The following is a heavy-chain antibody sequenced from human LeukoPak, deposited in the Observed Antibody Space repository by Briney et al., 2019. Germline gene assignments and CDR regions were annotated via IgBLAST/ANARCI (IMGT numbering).Heavy chain of an antibody. J-gene: IGHJ4*02. CDR1: GGSVASTNW. CDR3: AREGGFYRPLDY. D-gene: IGHD3-3*01. V-gene: IGHV4-4*02. CDR2: VHLDGTT. Sequence: SGTLSLTCGVPGGSVASTNWWTWVRQPPGKGLEWIGEVHLDGTTNYNPSLKSRLTMSVDLSENHISLTLTSVTAADTAVYYCAREGGFYRPLDYSGQGTLVTVSS.